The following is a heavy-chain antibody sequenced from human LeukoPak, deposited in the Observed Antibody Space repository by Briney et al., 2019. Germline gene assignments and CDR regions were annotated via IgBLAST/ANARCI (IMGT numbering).Heavy chain of an antibody. D-gene: IGHD6-19*01. CDR1: GGSFSGYY. V-gene: IGHV4-34*01. CDR2: INHSGST. CDR3: ASGDSSGWW. J-gene: IGHJ4*02. Sequence: PSETLSLTCAVYGGSFSGYYWSWIRQPPGKGLEWIGEINHSGSTNYNPSLKSRVTISVDTSENQFSLKLSSVTAADTAVYYCASGDSSGWWWGQGTLVTVSS.